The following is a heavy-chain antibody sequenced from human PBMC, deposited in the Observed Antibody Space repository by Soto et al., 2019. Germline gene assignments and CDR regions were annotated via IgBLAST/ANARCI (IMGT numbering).Heavy chain of an antibody. CDR3: ASDFRMYGDYFDH. CDR2: ISQSGSVK. Sequence: QVQLVESGGTLVKPGGSMRVSCVASGFRFSDWYMGWIRQAPGKGLEWVSSISQSGSVKKYADSVKGRFTISKDSAKKSLYLQMDGLTAEDTAVYYCASDFRMYGDYFDHWGQGTVVTVSS. CDR1: GFRFSDWY. D-gene: IGHD4-17*01. J-gene: IGHJ4*02. V-gene: IGHV3-11*01.